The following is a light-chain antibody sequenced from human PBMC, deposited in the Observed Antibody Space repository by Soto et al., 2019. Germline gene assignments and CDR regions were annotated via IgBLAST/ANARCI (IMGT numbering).Light chain of an antibody. CDR2: TAS. J-gene: IGKJ1*01. V-gene: IGKV1-39*01. Sequence: DIQMTQSPSSLSASVGDKITITCRANQNISKSLNWYQQKPGKAPKLLINTASSLQSEVPSRFSGSGSGTDFTLTISSLQPEDFATYFCQQSFIKPWTFGQGTKVDI. CDR1: QNISKS. CDR3: QQSFIKPWT.